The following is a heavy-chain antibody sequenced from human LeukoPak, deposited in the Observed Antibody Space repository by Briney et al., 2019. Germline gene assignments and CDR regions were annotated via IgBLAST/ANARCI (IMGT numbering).Heavy chain of an antibody. CDR3: ARVRGRGYSYGYFDY. Sequence: GGSLRLSCAASGFSFSSYNLNWVRQAPGKGLEWVSSLSTSSSYIYYADSVKGRFTISRDNAKNTLYLQMNSLRAEDTAVYYCARVRGRGYSYGYFDYWGQGTLVTVSS. CDR2: LSTSSSYI. J-gene: IGHJ4*02. D-gene: IGHD5-18*01. V-gene: IGHV3-21*01. CDR1: GFSFSSYN.